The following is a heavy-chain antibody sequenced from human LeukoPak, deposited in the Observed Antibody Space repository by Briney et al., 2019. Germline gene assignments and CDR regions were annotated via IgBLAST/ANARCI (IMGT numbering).Heavy chain of an antibody. CDR2: VIPLFGTS. D-gene: IGHD2-2*02. Sequence: ASVKVSCKASRDIFSRSAISWVRQGPGQGLEWMGGVIPLFGTSDYAQKFQGRVTITADESTTTVYMELSSLRSEDTAVYYCAVLRNSYYTDWGQGTMVTVSS. CDR3: AVLRNSYYTD. J-gene: IGHJ3*01. V-gene: IGHV1-69*13. CDR1: RDIFSRSA.